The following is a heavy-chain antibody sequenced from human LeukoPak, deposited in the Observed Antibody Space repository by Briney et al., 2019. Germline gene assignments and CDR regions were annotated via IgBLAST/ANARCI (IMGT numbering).Heavy chain of an antibody. D-gene: IGHD3-22*01. CDR3: ARGEFVGGYYPYYFDY. J-gene: IGHJ4*02. Sequence: GSLRLSCAASGFTFSSYRMNWVRQAPGKGLEWVSYISSSSSTIYYADSVKGRFTISRDNAKNSLYLQMNSLRDEDTAVYYCARGEFVGGYYPYYFDYWGQGTLVTVSS. V-gene: IGHV3-48*02. CDR2: ISSSSSTI. CDR1: GFTFSSYR.